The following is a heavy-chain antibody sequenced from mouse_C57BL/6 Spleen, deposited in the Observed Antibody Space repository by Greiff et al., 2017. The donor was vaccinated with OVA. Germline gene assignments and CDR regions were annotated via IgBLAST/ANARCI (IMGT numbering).Heavy chain of an antibody. V-gene: IGHV5-4*01. D-gene: IGHD1-1*02. CDR1: GFTFSSYA. CDR2: ISDGGSYT. CDR3: ARDGYVSYYFDY. Sequence: EVKLEESGGGLVKPGGSLKLSCAASGFTFSSYAMSWVRQTPEKRLEWVATISDGGSYTYYPDNVKGRFTISRDNAKNNLYLQMSHLKSEDTAMYYCARDGYVSYYFDYWGQGTTLTVSS. J-gene: IGHJ2*01.